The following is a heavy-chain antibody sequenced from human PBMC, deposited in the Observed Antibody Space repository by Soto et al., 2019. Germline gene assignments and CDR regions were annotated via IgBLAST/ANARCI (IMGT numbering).Heavy chain of an antibody. Sequence: PSETLSLTCAVYGGSFSGYYWSWIRQPPGKGLEWIGEINHSGSTNYNPSLKSRVTISVDTSKNQFSLKLSSVTAADTAVYYCARGLIVVVPAAPLYAFDIWGQGTMVTVSS. V-gene: IGHV4-34*01. CDR3: ARGLIVVVPAAPLYAFDI. D-gene: IGHD2-2*01. CDR2: INHSGST. J-gene: IGHJ3*02. CDR1: GGSFSGYY.